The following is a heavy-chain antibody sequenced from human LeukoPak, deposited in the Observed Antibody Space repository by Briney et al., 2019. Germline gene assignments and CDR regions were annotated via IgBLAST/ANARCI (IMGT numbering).Heavy chain of an antibody. V-gene: IGHV4-59*01. CDR1: GGSISSYY. D-gene: IGHD4-17*01. CDR2: IYYSGST. J-gene: IGHJ4*02. Sequence: SETLSLTCTVSGGSISSYYWSWIRQPPGKGLEWIGYIYYSGSTNYNPSLKSRVTISVDTSKNQFSLKLSSVTAADTAVYYCAGGIHDYGDYGGWYYFDYWGQGTLVTVSS. CDR3: AGGIHDYGDYGGWYYFDY.